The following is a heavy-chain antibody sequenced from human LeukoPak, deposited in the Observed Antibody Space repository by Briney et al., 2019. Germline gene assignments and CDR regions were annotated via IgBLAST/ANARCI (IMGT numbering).Heavy chain of an antibody. CDR3: ARGGGYSYSSPYYYMDV. D-gene: IGHD5-18*01. V-gene: IGHV4-61*02. Sequence: SQTLSLTCTVSGSSISSGSYYWSWIRQPAGKGLEWIGRIYTSRSTKYNPSLKSRVTISVDTSKNQFSLKLSSVIAADTAVYYCARGGGYSYSSPYYYMDVWGKGTTVTVSS. J-gene: IGHJ6*03. CDR1: GSSISSGSYY. CDR2: IYTSRST.